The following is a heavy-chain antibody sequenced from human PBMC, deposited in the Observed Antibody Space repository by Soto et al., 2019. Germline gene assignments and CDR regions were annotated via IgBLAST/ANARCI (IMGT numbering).Heavy chain of an antibody. CDR3: AKDKGPRNCSTRNCFWVALGMDV. V-gene: IGHV3-9*01. Sequence: EVQLVESGGGLVQPGRSLTLSCAASGFTFDDYAMHWVRQAPGKGLEWVSGISWNSDTIGYADSVRGRFTISRDNAENSRYLQTNRLGAEDTALYYCAKDKGPRNCSTRNCFWVALGMDVWGQGTTVTVSS. CDR2: ISWNSDTI. D-gene: IGHD2-2*01. CDR1: GFTFDDYA. J-gene: IGHJ6*02.